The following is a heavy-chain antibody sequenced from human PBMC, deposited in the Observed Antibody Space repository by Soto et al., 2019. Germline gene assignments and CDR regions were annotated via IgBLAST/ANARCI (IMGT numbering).Heavy chain of an antibody. D-gene: IGHD6-19*01. CDR3: ARGGVAGTYYYYYYGMDV. CDR1: GGSFSGYY. Sequence: SETLSLTCAVYGGSFSGYYWSWTRQPPGKGLEWIGEINHSGSTNYNPSLKSRVTISVDTSKNQFSLKLSSVTAADTAVYYCARGGVAGTYYYYYYGMDVWGQGTTVTVSS. V-gene: IGHV4-34*01. J-gene: IGHJ6*02. CDR2: INHSGST.